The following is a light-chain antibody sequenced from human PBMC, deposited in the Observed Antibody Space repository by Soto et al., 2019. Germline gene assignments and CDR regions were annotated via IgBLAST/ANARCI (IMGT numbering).Light chain of an antibody. V-gene: IGKV1-5*03. Sequence: DIQMTQSPSTLSASVGDRVTITCRASQSIGSWLAWYQQKPGKAPKSLIYKASTLESGVPSRFSGSGSGTEFTLTISSLQPDDFATYYCQQYDTYWTFGQGTKVEIK. CDR1: QSIGSW. CDR2: KAS. J-gene: IGKJ1*01. CDR3: QQYDTYWT.